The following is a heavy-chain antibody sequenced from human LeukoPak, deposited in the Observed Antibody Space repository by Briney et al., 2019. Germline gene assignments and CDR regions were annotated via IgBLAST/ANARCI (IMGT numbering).Heavy chain of an antibody. V-gene: IGHV4-30-2*01. CDR3: AYSGYYYSFDY. CDR1: GGSISSGGYY. J-gene: IGHJ4*02. D-gene: IGHD3-22*01. CDR2: IYHSGST. Sequence: SETLSLTCTVSGGSISSGGYYWSWIRQPPGKGLEWIGYIYHSGSTYYNPSLKSRVTISVDRSKNQFSLKLSSVTAADTAVYYCAYSGYYYSFDYWGQGTLVTVSS.